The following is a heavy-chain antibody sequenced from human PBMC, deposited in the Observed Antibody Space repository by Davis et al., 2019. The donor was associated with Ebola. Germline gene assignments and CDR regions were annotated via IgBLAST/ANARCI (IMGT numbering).Heavy chain of an antibody. Sequence: GESLKISCAASGFTFSDYYMSWIRQAPGKGLEWVSYISSSGSTIYYADSVKGRFTISRDNAKNSLYLQMNSLRAEDTAVYYCARCEAARRVYYYYMDVWGKGTTVTVSS. D-gene: IGHD6-13*01. CDR1: GFTFSDYY. J-gene: IGHJ6*03. CDR3: ARCEAARRVYYYYMDV. CDR2: ISSSGSTI. V-gene: IGHV3-11*04.